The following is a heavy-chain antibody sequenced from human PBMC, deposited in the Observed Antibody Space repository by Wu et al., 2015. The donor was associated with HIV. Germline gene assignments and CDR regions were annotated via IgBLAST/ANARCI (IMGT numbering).Heavy chain of an antibody. Sequence: QVQLVQSGAEVKKPGASVKVSCKASGYTFTGYYMHWVRQAPGQGLEWMGWINPNSGGTNYAQKFQGRVTMTRDTSISTAYMELSRLRSDDTAVYYCAREGYYSSGWYEGSCDYWGQGTLVTVSS. D-gene: IGHD6-19*01. CDR1: GYTFTGYY. CDR3: AREGYYSSGWYEGSCDY. V-gene: IGHV1-2*02. CDR2: INPNSGGT. J-gene: IGHJ4*02.